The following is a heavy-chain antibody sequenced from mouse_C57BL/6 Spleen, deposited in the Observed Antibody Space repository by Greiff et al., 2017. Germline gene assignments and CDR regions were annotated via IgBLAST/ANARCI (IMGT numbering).Heavy chain of an antibody. D-gene: IGHD1-1*01. CDR3: APITTVADYFDY. CDR1: GYTFTSYW. CDR2: IHPNSGST. J-gene: IGHJ2*01. V-gene: IGHV1-64*01. Sequence: QVQLQQPGAELVKPGASVKLSCKASGYTFTSYWMHWVKQRPGQGLEWIGMIHPNSGSTNYNEKFKSKATLTVDKSSSTAYMQLSSLTSEDSAVYYCAPITTVADYFDYWGQGTTLTVSS.